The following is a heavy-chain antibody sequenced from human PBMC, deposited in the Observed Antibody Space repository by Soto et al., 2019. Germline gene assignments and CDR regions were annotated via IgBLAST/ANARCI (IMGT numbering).Heavy chain of an antibody. CDR2: IFYSGST. V-gene: IGHV4-59*01. CDR3: ARTALGWFDP. D-gene: IGHD2-21*02. CDR1: GGSISSYY. J-gene: IGHJ5*02. Sequence: SETLSLTCCVSGGSISSYYWSWIRQPPGKGLEWIGYIFYSGSTNQNPSLKSRVTISVDTSKNQFSLKLSSVTAADTAVYYCARTALGWFDPWGKGTRVIASS.